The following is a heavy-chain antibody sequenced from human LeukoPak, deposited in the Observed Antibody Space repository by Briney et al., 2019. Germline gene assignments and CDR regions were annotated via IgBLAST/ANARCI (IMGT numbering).Heavy chain of an antibody. V-gene: IGHV4-39*01. CDR1: GGPISSSSYY. CDR2: IYYSGST. CDR3: ARHPPIGYYYDSSGYYSTYPGAFDI. D-gene: IGHD3-22*01. J-gene: IGHJ3*02. Sequence: SETLSLTCTVSGGPISSSSYYWGWIRQPPGKGLEWIGSIYYSGSTYYNPSLKSRVTISVDTSKNQFSLKLSSVTAADTAVYYCARHPPIGYYYDSSGYYSTYPGAFDIWGQGTMVTVSS.